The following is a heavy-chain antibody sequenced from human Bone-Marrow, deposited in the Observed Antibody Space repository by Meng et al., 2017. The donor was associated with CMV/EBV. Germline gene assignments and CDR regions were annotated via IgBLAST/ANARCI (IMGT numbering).Heavy chain of an antibody. Sequence: ASVKVSCKASGGTFSSYAISWVRQAPGQGLEWMGWMNPNSGNTGYAQKFQGRVTMTRNTSISTAYMELSSLRSEDTAVYYCARGDPKFYYYYGMDVWGQGTTVTVYS. V-gene: IGHV1-8*02. CDR2: MNPNSGNT. CDR3: ARGDPKFYYYYGMDV. CDR1: GGTFSSYA. J-gene: IGHJ6*02.